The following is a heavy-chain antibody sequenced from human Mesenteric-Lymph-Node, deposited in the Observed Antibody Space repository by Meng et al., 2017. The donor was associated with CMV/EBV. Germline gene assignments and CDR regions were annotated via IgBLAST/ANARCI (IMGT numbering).Heavy chain of an antibody. CDR2: IYSGGST. J-gene: IGHJ4*02. CDR3: AKRNCGGDCYPDY. D-gene: IGHD2-21*01. CDR1: GFTVSSNY. V-gene: IGHV3-53*01. Sequence: GGSLRLSCAASGFTVSSNYMSWVRQAPGKGLEWVSVIYSGGSTYYADSVKGRFTISRDNSKNTLYLQMNSLRVEDTAVYYCAKRNCGGDCYPDYWGQGTLVTVSS.